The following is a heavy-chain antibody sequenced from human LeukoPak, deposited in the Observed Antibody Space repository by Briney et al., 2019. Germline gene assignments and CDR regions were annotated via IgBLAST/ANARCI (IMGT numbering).Heavy chain of an antibody. CDR2: INSDGSSI. V-gene: IGHV3-74*01. CDR3: AATIDYGGYDY. Sequence: GGSLRLSCAASGFTFSSYWMHWVRRAPGKGLVWVSGINSDGSSISYADSVKGRFTISRDNAKNTLYLQMNSLRAEDTAVYYCAATIDYGGYDYWGQGALVTVSS. CDR1: GFTFSSYW. D-gene: IGHD4-23*01. J-gene: IGHJ4*02.